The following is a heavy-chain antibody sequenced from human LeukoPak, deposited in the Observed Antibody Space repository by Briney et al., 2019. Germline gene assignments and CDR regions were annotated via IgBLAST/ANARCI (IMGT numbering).Heavy chain of an antibody. CDR3: ARQVGVDDAFDI. D-gene: IGHD1-26*01. CDR2: IRQDGGEE. Sequence: GGSLRLSCVASGFPFRGYWMAWVRQAPGKGLEWVAHIRQDGGEEHYVDPVKGRFTISRDNAKNSVYLQMDSLRAEDTAVYYCARQVGVDDAFDIWGQGTMVTISS. V-gene: IGHV3-7*02. J-gene: IGHJ3*02. CDR1: GFPFRGYW.